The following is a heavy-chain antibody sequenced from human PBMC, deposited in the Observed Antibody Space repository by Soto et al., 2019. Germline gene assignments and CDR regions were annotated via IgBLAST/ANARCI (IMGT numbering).Heavy chain of an antibody. V-gene: IGHV3-30*18. CDR1: GFTFSSYG. J-gene: IGHJ3*02. Sequence: QVQLVESGEGVVQPGRSLRLSCAASGFTFSSYGMHWVREAPGKGLEWVAVMSYDGTNNYYTESVKGRFTISRDNSKNTLFLQMNSLRAEDTAVYFCAKGDCSGGSCYFSAFDIWGQGTMVTVSS. CDR3: AKGDCSGGSCYFSAFDI. CDR2: MSYDGTNN. D-gene: IGHD2-15*01.